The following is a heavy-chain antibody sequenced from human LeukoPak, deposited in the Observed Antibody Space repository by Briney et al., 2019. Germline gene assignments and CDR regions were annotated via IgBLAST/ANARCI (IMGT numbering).Heavy chain of an antibody. CDR3: ARELLSAFIVVVPAANGGAFDI. CDR1: GFTFSSYS. J-gene: IGHJ3*02. D-gene: IGHD2-2*01. CDR2: ISSSSSYI. Sequence: GGSLRLSCAASGFTFSSYSMNWVRQAPGKGLEWVSSISSSSSYIYYADSVKGRFTISRDNAKNSLYLQMNSLRAEDTAVYYCARELLSAFIVVVPAANGGAFDIWGQGTMVTVSS. V-gene: IGHV3-21*01.